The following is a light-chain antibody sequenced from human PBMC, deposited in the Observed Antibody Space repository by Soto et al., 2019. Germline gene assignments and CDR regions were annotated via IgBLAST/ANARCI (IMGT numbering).Light chain of an antibody. J-gene: IGKJ5*01. CDR2: AAS. CDR3: QQRKSYPIT. CDR1: QDINTY. V-gene: IGKV1-9*01. Sequence: DIQLTQSPSFLSASVGDRVTITCRASQDINTYLAWYQQKPGKAPKLLIFAASTLQNRVPSRFSGSGSGTEFTVTITSLQPEDFATYYCQQRKSYPITFGQGTRLAIK.